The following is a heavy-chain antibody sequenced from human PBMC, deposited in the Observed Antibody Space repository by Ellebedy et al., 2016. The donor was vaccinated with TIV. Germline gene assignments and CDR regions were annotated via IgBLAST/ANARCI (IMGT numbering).Heavy chain of an antibody. CDR1: GFTFSSYW. Sequence: GESLKISCAASGFTFSSYWMSWVRQAPGKGLEWVANIKQDGSEKYYVDSVKGRFTISRDNAKNSLYLQMNSLRAEDTAVYYCARVSGYCSGGSCYFDYWGQGTLVTVSS. J-gene: IGHJ4*02. V-gene: IGHV3-7*01. CDR3: ARVSGYCSGGSCYFDY. CDR2: IKQDGSEK. D-gene: IGHD2-15*01.